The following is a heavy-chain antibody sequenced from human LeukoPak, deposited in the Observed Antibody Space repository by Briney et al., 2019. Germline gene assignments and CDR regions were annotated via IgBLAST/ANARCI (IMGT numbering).Heavy chain of an antibody. CDR2: IYPGYSDT. Sequence: GESLKTSCKGSGYSFTSYWIGRVRQMPGRGLEWRGIIYPGYSDTRYSPSFQGQVTISADKSISTAYLQWSSLKASDTAMYYCARRGAVAPTGDYWGQGTLVTVSS. CDR1: GYSFTSYW. V-gene: IGHV5-51*01. CDR3: ARRGAVAPTGDY. J-gene: IGHJ4*02. D-gene: IGHD6-19*01.